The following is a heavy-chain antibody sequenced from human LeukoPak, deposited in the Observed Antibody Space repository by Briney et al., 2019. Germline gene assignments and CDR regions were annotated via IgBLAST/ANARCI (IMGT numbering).Heavy chain of an antibody. CDR1: GFTFSSYA. V-gene: IGHV3-30-3*01. D-gene: IGHD2-21*01. Sequence: GGSLRLSCAASGFTFSSYAMHWVRQAPGKGLEWVAVISYDGSKKYYADSVKGRFTISRDNSKNTLYLQMNSLRAEDTAVYYCARDYAFALWDFDYWGQGTLVTVSS. J-gene: IGHJ4*02. CDR3: ARDYAFALWDFDY. CDR2: ISYDGSKK.